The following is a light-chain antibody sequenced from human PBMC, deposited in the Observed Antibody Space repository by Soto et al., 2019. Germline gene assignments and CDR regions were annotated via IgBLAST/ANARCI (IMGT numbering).Light chain of an antibody. J-gene: IGKJ1*01. CDR1: QSISSY. V-gene: IGKV1-16*02. CDR2: AAS. CDR3: QQYNSYPWT. Sequence: DIQMTQSPSSLSASVGDRVTITCRASQSISSYLNWYQQKPGKAPKLLIYAASSLQSGVPSKFSGGGSGTDFTLTISSLQPEDSATYYCQQYNSYPWTFGQGTKVDI.